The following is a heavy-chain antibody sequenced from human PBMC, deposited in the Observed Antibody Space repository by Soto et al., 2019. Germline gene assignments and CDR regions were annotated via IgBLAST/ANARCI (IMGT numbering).Heavy chain of an antibody. V-gene: IGHV1-69*04. D-gene: IGHD2-2*01. CDR2: IIPILGIA. Sequence: SVKVSCKASGGTFSSYTISWVRQAPGQGLEWMGRIIPILGIANYAQKFQGRVTITADKSTSTAYMELSSLRSEDTAVYYCARDWGCSSTSCLYYMDVWGKGTTVTVSS. J-gene: IGHJ6*03. CDR1: GGTFSSYT. CDR3: ARDWGCSSTSCLYYMDV.